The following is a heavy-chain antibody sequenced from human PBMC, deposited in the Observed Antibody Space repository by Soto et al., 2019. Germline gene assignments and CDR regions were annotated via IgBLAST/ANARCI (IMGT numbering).Heavy chain of an antibody. J-gene: IGHJ4*02. V-gene: IGHV4-39*07. CDR1: GGSISSIGYY. CDR3: ARCKMVYANRVCDY. D-gene: IGHD2-8*01. CDR2: INHSGST. Sequence: SETLSLTCTVSGGSISSIGYYWSWIRQPPGKGLEWIGEINHSGSTNYNPSLKSRVTISVDTSKNQFSLKLSSVTAADTAVYYCARCKMVYANRVCDYWGQGTLVTVSS.